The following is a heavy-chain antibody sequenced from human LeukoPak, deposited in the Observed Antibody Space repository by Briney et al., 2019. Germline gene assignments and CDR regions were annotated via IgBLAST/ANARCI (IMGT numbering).Heavy chain of an antibody. Sequence: GGSLRLSCAVSGITLSNYGMSWVRQAPGKGLEWVAGISDSGGRTNYADSVKGRFTISRDNPKNTLYLQMNSLRAEDTAVYFCAKRGVVIRAILVGFHKEANYFDSWGQGALVTVSS. D-gene: IGHD2-21*01. CDR3: AKRGVVIRAILVGFHKEANYFDS. V-gene: IGHV3-23*01. CDR2: ISDSGGRT. J-gene: IGHJ4*02. CDR1: GITLSNYG.